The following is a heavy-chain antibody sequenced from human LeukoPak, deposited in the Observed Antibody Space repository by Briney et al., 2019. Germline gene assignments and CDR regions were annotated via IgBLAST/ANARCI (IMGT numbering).Heavy chain of an antibody. D-gene: IGHD6-13*01. Sequence: GGSQRLSCAASGFTFSSYGMHWVRQAPGKGLEWVAVIWYDGSNKYYADSVKGRFTISRDNSKNTLYLQMNSLRAEDTAVYYCARGRRGSSWYLGWFDPWGQGTLVTVSS. CDR2: IWYDGSNK. V-gene: IGHV3-33*01. CDR1: GFTFSSYG. J-gene: IGHJ5*02. CDR3: ARGRRGSSWYLGWFDP.